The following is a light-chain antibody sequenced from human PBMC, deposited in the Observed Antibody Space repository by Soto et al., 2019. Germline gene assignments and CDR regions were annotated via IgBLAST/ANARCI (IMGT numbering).Light chain of an antibody. CDR1: SSDVGSYNL. CDR3: CSYAGSSPYVV. J-gene: IGLJ2*01. CDR2: EGS. Sequence: QSVLTQPASVSGSPGQSITISCTGTSSDVGSYNLVSWYQQHPGKAPKHMIYEGSKRPSGVSNRFSGSKSGNTASLTISGLQAEDEADYYCCSYAGSSPYVVFGGGTKLTVL. V-gene: IGLV2-23*01.